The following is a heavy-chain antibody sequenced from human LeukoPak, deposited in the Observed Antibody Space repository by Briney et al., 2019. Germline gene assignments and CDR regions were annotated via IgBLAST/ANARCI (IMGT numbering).Heavy chain of an antibody. CDR3: ARLSFGSPLDY. D-gene: IGHD3-16*01. Sequence: GSLRLSCAASGFTFSSYSMNWVRQAPGKGLEWVSYISSSSSTIYYADSVKGRFTISRDNAKNSLYLQMNSLRAEDTAVYYCARLSFGSPLDYWGQGTLVTVSS. CDR1: GFTFSSYS. V-gene: IGHV3-48*01. CDR2: ISSSSSTI. J-gene: IGHJ4*02.